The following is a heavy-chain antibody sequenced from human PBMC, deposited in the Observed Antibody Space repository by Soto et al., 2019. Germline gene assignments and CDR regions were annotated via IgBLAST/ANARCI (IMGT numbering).Heavy chain of an antibody. D-gene: IGHD6-19*01. CDR3: VRDQQWLLPVPLNFDY. V-gene: IGHV1-18*01. CDR1: GFTFSDYG. J-gene: IGHJ4*02. Sequence: ASVKVSCKASGFTFSDYGFSWVRQAPGRGLEWMGWISAFNGETNYTQKSEGRVAMTTDAATTTAYMELRSLTVDDTAVYYCVRDQQWLLPVPLNFDYWGRGTVGTVSS. CDR2: ISAFNGET.